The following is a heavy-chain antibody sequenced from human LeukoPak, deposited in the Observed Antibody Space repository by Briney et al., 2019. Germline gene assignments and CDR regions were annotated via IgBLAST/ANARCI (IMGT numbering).Heavy chain of an antibody. V-gene: IGHV4-39*01. CDR3: ARLSGSSWYQTPYYFDY. CDR2: IYYSGST. Sequence: PLETLSLTCTVSGGSISSSSYYWGWIRQPPGKGLEWIGSIYYSGSTYYNPSLKSRVTISVDTSKNQFSLKLSSVTAADTAVYYCARLSGSSWYQTPYYFDYWGQGTLVTVSS. D-gene: IGHD6-13*01. J-gene: IGHJ4*02. CDR1: GGSISSSSYY.